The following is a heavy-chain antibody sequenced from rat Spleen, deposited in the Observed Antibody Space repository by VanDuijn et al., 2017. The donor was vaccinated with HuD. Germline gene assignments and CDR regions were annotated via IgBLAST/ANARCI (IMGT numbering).Heavy chain of an antibody. CDR1: GISFTAYS. D-gene: IGHD1-2*01. CDR2: IWDDGNT. V-gene: IGHV2S63*01. Sequence: EVQVKESGPGLVQPSQTLSLTCTVSGISFTAYSVHWIRQPPGKGLEWMGGIWDDGNTNYNSALTPRLTITRDTSKNQVFLKMNSLKSEDTATYYCARAYYSSYIHYWGQGVMVTVSS. CDR3: ARAYYSSYIHY. J-gene: IGHJ2*01.